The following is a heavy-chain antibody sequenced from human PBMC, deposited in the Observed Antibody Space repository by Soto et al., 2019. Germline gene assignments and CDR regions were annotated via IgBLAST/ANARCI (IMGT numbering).Heavy chain of an antibody. V-gene: IGHV3-74*01. CDR1: GFTFNSYW. CDR3: ARRIAVVGTYDH. J-gene: IGHJ4*02. CDR2: IDGDGTTT. D-gene: IGHD6-19*01. Sequence: EVQLVESGGGVVQPGGSLRLSCAASGFTFNSYWMHWVRQVPGKGLECVSRIDGDGTTTHYADSVKGRFTISRDNAKNTLYLQMNSLRAEDSAVYLCARRIAVVGTYDHWGQGTLVTVSS.